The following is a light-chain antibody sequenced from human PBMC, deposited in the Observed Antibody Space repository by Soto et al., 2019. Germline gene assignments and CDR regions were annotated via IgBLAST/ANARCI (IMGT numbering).Light chain of an antibody. CDR1: QSISSW. CDR3: QQYNTDSSLT. V-gene: IGKV1-5*01. Sequence: IPRTQTRPPLSATVRARVTITCRASQSISSWLAWYQQNPGKAPKLLIYDASSLESGVPSRFSGSGSGTDFALTISSLQPDDFATYYCQQYNTDSSLTFGGGAKVAIK. J-gene: IGKJ4*01. CDR2: DAS.